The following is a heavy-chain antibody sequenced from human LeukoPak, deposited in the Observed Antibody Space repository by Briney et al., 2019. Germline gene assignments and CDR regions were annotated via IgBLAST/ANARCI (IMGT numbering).Heavy chain of an antibody. Sequence: ASVKVSCKASGYTFTDYALHWVRQAPGHRLEWMGMINVGSGDTKYSQKFQGRVPISRDTSANTAYMELSSLRSEDTAVYYCARGNGPEAYLIDFLGQGTLVTVSS. V-gene: IGHV1-3*01. J-gene: IGHJ4*02. D-gene: IGHD1-1*01. CDR2: INVGSGDT. CDR3: ARGNGPEAYLIDF. CDR1: GYTFTDYA.